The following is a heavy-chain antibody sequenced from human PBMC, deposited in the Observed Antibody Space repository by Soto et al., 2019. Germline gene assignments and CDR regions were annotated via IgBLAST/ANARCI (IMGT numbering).Heavy chain of an antibody. CDR1: GYTFTSYA. CDR3: ASSDIVAYCGGDCYSNRVWFDP. Sequence: ASVKVSCKASGYTFTSYAMHWVRQAPGQRLEWMGWINAGNGNTKYSQKLQGRVTITRDTSASTAYMELSSLRSEDTAVYYCASSDIVAYCGGDCYSNRVWFDPWGQGTLVTVSS. D-gene: IGHD2-21*01. J-gene: IGHJ5*02. CDR2: INAGNGNT. V-gene: IGHV1-3*01.